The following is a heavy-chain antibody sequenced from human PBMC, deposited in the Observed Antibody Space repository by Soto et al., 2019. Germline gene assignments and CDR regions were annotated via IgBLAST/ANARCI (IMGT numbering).Heavy chain of an antibody. CDR1: RGSISRYY. D-gene: IGHD2-21*02. V-gene: IGHV4-59*01. CDR3: ARDLWGYCGTDCYPLDV. Sequence: QVRLQESGPGLGKPSEPLSLTCTVSRGSISRYYWSWIRQTPGKGPEWIGYLYNTGSTIYYPSLERRVTISANGSKNQFSRKLISVTAADTAVYYCARDLWGYCGTDCYPLDVWGPATTVTVSS. CDR2: LYNTGST. J-gene: IGHJ6*01.